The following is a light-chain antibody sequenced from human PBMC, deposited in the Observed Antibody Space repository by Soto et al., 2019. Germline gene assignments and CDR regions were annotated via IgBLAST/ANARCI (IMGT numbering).Light chain of an antibody. CDR1: SSNIGAGSD. V-gene: IGLV1-40*01. CDR2: GNT. Sequence: QSVLTQPPSVSGAPGQRVTISCTGSSSNIGAGSDVHWYQQVPGTAPKLLINGNTNRPSGVPDRFSGSKSGTSASLAITGLQADDEADYYCQSYDSSLSGSEVFGTGTKLTVL. CDR3: QSYDSSLSGSEV. J-gene: IGLJ1*01.